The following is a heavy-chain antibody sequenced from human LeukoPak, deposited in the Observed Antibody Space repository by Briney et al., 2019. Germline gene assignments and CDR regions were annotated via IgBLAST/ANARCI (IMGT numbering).Heavy chain of an antibody. CDR3: ARQGGSGWYARNWFDP. CDR1: GGSISSYY. V-gene: IGHV4-59*01. CDR2: IYYSGST. D-gene: IGHD6-19*01. J-gene: IGHJ5*02. Sequence: SETLSLTCTVSGGSISSYYWSWIRQPPGKGLEWIGYIYYSGSTNYNPSLKSRVTISVDTSKNQFSLKLSSVAAADTAVYYCARQGGSGWYARNWFDPWGQGTLVTVSS.